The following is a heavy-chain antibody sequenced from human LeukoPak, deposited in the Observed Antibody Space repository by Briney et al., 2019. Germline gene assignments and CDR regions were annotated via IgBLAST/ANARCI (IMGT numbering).Heavy chain of an antibody. CDR2: VNTDGSDT. CDR1: GFIFTTYW. CDR3: ARDRVVRTFIAYYFDS. V-gene: IGHV3-74*01. Sequence: GGSLRLSCAASGFIFTTYWMHWVRQAPGEGLVWVARVNTDGSDTNYADSVKGRFTISRDNSKNTLYLQMNSLRVEDTAVYYCARDRVVRTFIAYYFDSWGRGTLVTVSS. J-gene: IGHJ4*02. D-gene: IGHD3-10*01.